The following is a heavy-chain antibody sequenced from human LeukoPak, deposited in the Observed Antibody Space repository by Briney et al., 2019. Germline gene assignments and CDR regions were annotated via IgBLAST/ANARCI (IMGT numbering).Heavy chain of an antibody. CDR1: GFTFNSYT. Sequence: SGGSLRLSCAASGFTFNSYTMNGVRQSPGKGLEWISYINTSSTTIKYADSVKGRFTISRDNAKNSLYLQMNSLKAEDTAIYYCAKLGANGYYSWLDPWGQGTLVTVSS. CDR3: AKLGANGYYSWLDP. J-gene: IGHJ5*02. D-gene: IGHD5-24*01. CDR2: INTSSTTI. V-gene: IGHV3-48*01.